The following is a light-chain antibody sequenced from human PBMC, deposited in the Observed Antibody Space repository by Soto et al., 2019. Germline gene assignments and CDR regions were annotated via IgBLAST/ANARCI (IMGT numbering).Light chain of an antibody. CDR1: QSISTY. Sequence: DIQMTQCPSSLSASVGDRVTITCRASQSISTYLNWYQQKPGKAPKLLMYTTSNLQSGVPSRFSGSGSGTDFTLTISSLQPEDFSTYYCQQSYSTPFPFGSGTKVDI. V-gene: IGKV1-39*01. CDR2: TTS. CDR3: QQSYSTPFP. J-gene: IGKJ3*01.